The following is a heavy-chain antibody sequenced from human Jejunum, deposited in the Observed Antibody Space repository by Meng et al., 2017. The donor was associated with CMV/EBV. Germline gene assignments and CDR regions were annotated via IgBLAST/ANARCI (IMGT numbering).Heavy chain of an antibody. V-gene: IGHV3-23*01. D-gene: IGHD3-22*01. CDR3: ATHNYDSGGYYPIDH. CDR1: GITFSNEA. J-gene: IGHJ4*02. CDR2: LNGYTT. Sequence: SGITFSNEAMNWLRQAPGKGLEWVSSLNGYTTYYADFVKGRFIISRDTSKNTLYLQMNSLRAEDTAIYYCATHNYDSGGYYPIDHWGQGTLVTVSS.